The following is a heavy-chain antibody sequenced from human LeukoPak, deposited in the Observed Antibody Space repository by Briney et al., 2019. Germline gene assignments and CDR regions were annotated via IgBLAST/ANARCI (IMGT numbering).Heavy chain of an antibody. CDR2: INAGNGNT. V-gene: IGHV1-3*01. J-gene: IGHJ5*02. CDR3: ARLTYYYDSSGQNWFDP. D-gene: IGHD3-22*01. CDR1: EYAFTGSA. Sequence: ASVKVSCTASEYAFTGSAIHWVRQAPGQRPEWMGWINAGNGNTKYSQKFQGRVTITRDTSASTAYMELSSLRSEDTAVYYCARLTYYYDSSGQNWFDPWGQGALVTVSS.